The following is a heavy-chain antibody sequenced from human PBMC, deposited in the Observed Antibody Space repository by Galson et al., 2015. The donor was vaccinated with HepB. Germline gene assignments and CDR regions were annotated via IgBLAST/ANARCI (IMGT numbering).Heavy chain of an antibody. CDR1: GFTFSSYA. CDR3: ARDGVPAAMTDFYYYYMDV. CDR2: ISYDGSNK. Sequence: SLRLSCAASGFTFSSYAMHWVRQAPGKGLEWVAVISYDGSNKYYADSVKGRFTISRDNSKNTLYLQMNSLRAEDTAVYYCARDGVPAAMTDFYYYYMDVWGKGTTVTVSS. V-gene: IGHV3-30-3*01. D-gene: IGHD2-2*01. J-gene: IGHJ6*03.